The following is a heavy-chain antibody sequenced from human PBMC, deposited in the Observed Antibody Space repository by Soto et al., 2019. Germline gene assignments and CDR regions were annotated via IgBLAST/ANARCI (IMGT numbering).Heavy chain of an antibody. V-gene: IGHV3-7*01. CDR2: IKQDGSEK. CDR3: ARGSEVARYYYYMDV. D-gene: IGHD5-12*01. J-gene: IGHJ6*03. Sequence: GGSLRLSCAASGFTFSSYWMSWVRQAPGKGLEWVANIKQDGSEKYYVDSVKGRFTISRDNAKNSLYLQMNSLRAEDTTVYYCARGSEVARYYYYMDVWGKGTTVTVSS. CDR1: GFTFSSYW.